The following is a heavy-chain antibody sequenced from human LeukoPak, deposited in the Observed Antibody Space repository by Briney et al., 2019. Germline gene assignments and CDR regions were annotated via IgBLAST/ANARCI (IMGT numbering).Heavy chain of an antibody. CDR3: ARAGRQSSGHMGY. Sequence: SETLSLTCTVSGGSISSTSYYWGWIRQPPGKGLEWIGSIYYSGSTYYNPSLKSRVTISVDTSKNQFSLKLSSVTAADTAVYYCARAGRQSSGHMGYWGQGTLVTVSS. V-gene: IGHV4-39*07. J-gene: IGHJ4*02. D-gene: IGHD3-22*01. CDR1: GGSISSTSYY. CDR2: IYYSGST.